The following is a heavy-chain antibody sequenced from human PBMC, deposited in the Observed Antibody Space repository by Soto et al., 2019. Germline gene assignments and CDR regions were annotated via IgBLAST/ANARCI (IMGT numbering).Heavy chain of an antibody. J-gene: IGHJ4*02. Sequence: PWWSLRLSCSASVFTCSSYWMSWVRQAPGKGLEWVANIKQDGSEKYYVDSVKGRFTISRDNAKNSLYLQMNSLRAEDTAVYYCARDLKLFYWGQGTLVTVSS. D-gene: IGHD2-21*01. CDR2: IKQDGSEK. CDR1: VFTCSSYW. V-gene: IGHV3-7*01. CDR3: ARDLKLFY.